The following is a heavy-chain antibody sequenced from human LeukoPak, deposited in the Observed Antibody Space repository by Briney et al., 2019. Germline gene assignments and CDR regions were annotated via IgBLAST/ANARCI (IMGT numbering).Heavy chain of an antibody. V-gene: IGHV4-39*01. CDR2: IYYSGST. D-gene: IGHD1-26*01. CDR3: AGSYSGSYSTDY. CDR1: GGSISSSSYY. Sequence: PSETLSLTCTASGGSISSSSYYWGWIRQPPGKGLEWIGSIYYSGSTYYNPSLKSRVTISVDTSKNQFSLKLSSVTAADTAVYYCAGSYSGSYSTDYWSQGTLVTVSS. J-gene: IGHJ4*02.